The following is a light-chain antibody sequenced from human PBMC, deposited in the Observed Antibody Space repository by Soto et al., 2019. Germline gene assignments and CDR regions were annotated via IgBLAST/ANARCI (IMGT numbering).Light chain of an antibody. CDR3: AAWDDSLNGPNYV. Sequence: QSALTQPPSASGTPGQRVTISCSGGTSNIGTNTVDWYQQLPGTAPKLLIYSTNQRPSGVPDRFSGSKSGTSASLAISGLQSEDEADYYCAAWDDSLNGPNYVFGTGTKVTVL. CDR1: TSNIGTNT. J-gene: IGLJ1*01. V-gene: IGLV1-44*01. CDR2: STN.